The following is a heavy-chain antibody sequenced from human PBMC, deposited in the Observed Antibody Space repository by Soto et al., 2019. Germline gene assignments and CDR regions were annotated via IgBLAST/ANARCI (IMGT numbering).Heavy chain of an antibody. Sequence: QVQLVESGGGVLQPGRSLRLSCAASGFTFSNHAMHWVRQAPGKGLEWVAVISYDGSNKYYRDSVKGRFTISRDNSKNTLYLQLNSLRAEDTDVYYCGRDFQKAITIIGRWGQGTMVTVSS. CDR1: GFTFSNHA. D-gene: IGHD3-22*01. CDR2: ISYDGSNK. V-gene: IGHV3-30*04. J-gene: IGHJ3*01. CDR3: GRDFQKAITIIGR.